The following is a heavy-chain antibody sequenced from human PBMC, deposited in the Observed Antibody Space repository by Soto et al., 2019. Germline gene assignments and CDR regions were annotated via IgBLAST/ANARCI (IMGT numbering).Heavy chain of an antibody. CDR2: FDPEDGET. D-gene: IGHD2-2*01. Sequence: QVQLVQSGAEVKKPGASVKVSCKVSGYTLTELSMHWVRQAPVKGLEWMGGFDPEDGETIYAQKFQGRVTMTEDTSTDTAYMELSSLRSEDTAVYYCATGANCSSTSCYPYNWFDPWGQGTLVTVSS. V-gene: IGHV1-24*01. CDR3: ATGANCSSTSCYPYNWFDP. J-gene: IGHJ5*02. CDR1: GYTLTELS.